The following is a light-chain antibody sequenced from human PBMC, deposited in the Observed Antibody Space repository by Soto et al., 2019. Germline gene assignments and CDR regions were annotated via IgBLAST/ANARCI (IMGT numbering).Light chain of an antibody. CDR2: WAS. Sequence: DIVMTQSPDSLAVSLGERATINCKSSQSVLYSSNNKNYLAWYQQKPGQPPKLLIYWASTRESGVPDRFSGSGSGTDFTLTISSLQAEDLAIYYCQQYYSPPLTFGQGTRLEIK. CDR1: QSVLYSSNNKNY. CDR3: QQYYSPPLT. V-gene: IGKV4-1*01. J-gene: IGKJ2*01.